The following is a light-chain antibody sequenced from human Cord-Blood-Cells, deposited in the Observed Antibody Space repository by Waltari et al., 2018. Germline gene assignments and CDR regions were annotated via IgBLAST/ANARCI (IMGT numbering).Light chain of an antibody. CDR2: QDS. CDR3: QAWDSSNVV. J-gene: IGLJ2*01. CDR1: KLGDKY. Sequence: SYELTPPPSVSVSPGQTASITCSGEKLGDKYACLYQQKPGQSPVLVIYQDSKRPSGIPERFSGSNSGNTATLTISGTQAMDEADYYCQAWDSSNVVFGGGTKLTVL. V-gene: IGLV3-1*01.